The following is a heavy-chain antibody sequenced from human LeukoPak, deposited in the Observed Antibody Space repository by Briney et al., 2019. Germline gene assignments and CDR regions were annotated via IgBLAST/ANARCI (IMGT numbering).Heavy chain of an antibody. D-gene: IGHD3-10*02. CDR3: ARYVSYFVP. Sequence: GGSLRLSCAAAGFTSSSYCMTWVRQAPERLLEWVATIKQDGTERYNVDSVGGRFTISRHNPKNSPLLQVNSLRAEDTALYYCARYVSYFVPWGEGTLITVSS. CDR1: GFTSSSYC. J-gene: IGHJ4*02. CDR2: IKQDGTER. V-gene: IGHV3-7*01.